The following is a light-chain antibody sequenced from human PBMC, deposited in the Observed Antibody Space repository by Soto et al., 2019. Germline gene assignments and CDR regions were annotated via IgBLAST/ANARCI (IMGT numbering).Light chain of an antibody. Sequence: ESLLTQSPATLSLSPGERATLSGGASPRVINSLAWYQHKPGQAPRLLIYDASTRATGVTTRFSGSGYGTDFTLSISSLEPEDFAVYYGQQRNKWPPVTCGGGTKVDIK. J-gene: IGKJ4*01. V-gene: IGKV3-11*01. CDR2: DAS. CDR3: QQRNKWPPVT. CDR1: PRVINS.